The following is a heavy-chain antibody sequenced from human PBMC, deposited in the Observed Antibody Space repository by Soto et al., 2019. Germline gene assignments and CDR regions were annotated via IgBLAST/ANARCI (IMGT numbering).Heavy chain of an antibody. CDR2: ISGSGGRT. V-gene: IGHV3-23*01. J-gene: IGHJ3*02. CDR1: GFTFRNYA. CDR3: AKDPNGDYVGAFDI. Sequence: GVSLRLSCAASGFTFRNYAMSWVRQAPGAGPEWVSGISGSGGRTYYADSVKGRFTISRDNSNNALFLQMNSLRAEDTALYYCAKDPNGDYVGAFDIWGRGTMVTVSS. D-gene: IGHD4-17*01.